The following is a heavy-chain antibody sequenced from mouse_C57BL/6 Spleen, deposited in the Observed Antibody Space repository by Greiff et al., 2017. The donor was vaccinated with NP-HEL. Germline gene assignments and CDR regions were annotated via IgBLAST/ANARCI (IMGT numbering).Heavy chain of an antibody. CDR3: ARRITTVGYYAMDY. Sequence: QVQLQQSGAELVRPGTTVKVSCKASGYAFTNYLIEWVKQRPGQGLEWIGVINPGSGGTNYNEKFKGKATLTADKSSSTAYMQLSSLTSEDSAVYVWARRITTVGYYAMDYWGQGTSVTVSS. D-gene: IGHD1-1*01. CDR2: INPGSGGT. V-gene: IGHV1-54*01. CDR1: GYAFTNYL. J-gene: IGHJ4*01.